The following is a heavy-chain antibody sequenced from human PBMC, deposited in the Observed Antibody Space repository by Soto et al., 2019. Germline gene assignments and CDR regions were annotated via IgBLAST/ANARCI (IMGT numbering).Heavy chain of an antibody. CDR1: GFSLNTYV. CDR2: VNAASGNT. J-gene: IGHJ4*02. Sequence: QVHLVQSGAEATKPGASVNVSCMASGFSLNTYVVHWVRQAPGQGLEWMGWVNAASGNTQTSQKFQGRLTLTRDTSANTAYMELSSLRTEDTAVYFCARRPLLESHFDYWGQGTLVAVSS. CDR3: ARRPLLESHFDY. V-gene: IGHV1-3*01.